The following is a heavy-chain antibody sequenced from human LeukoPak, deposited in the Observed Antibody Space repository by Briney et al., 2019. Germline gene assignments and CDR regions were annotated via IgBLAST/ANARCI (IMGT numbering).Heavy chain of an antibody. J-gene: IGHJ3*02. CDR2: IYTHGNT. V-gene: IGHV4-4*07. D-gene: IGHD2-15*01. Sequence: PSETLSLTCTVSGGSMNNYYWMWTRQPAGEGLEWIGRIYTHGNTNYNPSLKSRVTMSVDTSKNQFSLKLSSVTAAYTAVYYCARGRYCSADICSGGDAFDIWGQGTMVSVSS. CDR3: ARGRYCSADICSGGDAFDI. CDR1: GGSMNNYY.